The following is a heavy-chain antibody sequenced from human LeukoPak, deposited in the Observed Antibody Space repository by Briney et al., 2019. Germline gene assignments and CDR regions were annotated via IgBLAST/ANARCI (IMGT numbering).Heavy chain of an antibody. CDR1: GYTFTGYY. V-gene: IGHV1-2*02. CDR2: INPNSGGT. D-gene: IGHD4-17*01. Sequence: ASVKVSCKASGYTFTGYYMHWVRQAPGQGLEWMGWINPNSGGTNYAQKFQGRVTMTRDTSISTAYMELSRLRSDDTAVYYCARVPPDYGDYYYYGMDVWGQGTTVTVSS. J-gene: IGHJ6*02. CDR3: ARVPPDYGDYYYYGMDV.